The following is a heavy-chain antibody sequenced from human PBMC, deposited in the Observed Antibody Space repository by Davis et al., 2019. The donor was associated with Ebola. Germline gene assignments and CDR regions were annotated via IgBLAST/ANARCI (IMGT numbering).Heavy chain of an antibody. Sequence: ASVKVSCKASGYTFTGYYMHWVRQAPGQGLEWMGWINPNSGGTNYAQKFQGWVTMTRDTSISTAYMELSRPRSDDTAVYYCARDTGTVTTFYGMDVWGQGTTVTVSS. D-gene: IGHD4-17*01. CDR1: GYTFTGYY. CDR3: ARDTGTVTTFYGMDV. V-gene: IGHV1-2*04. J-gene: IGHJ6*02. CDR2: INPNSGGT.